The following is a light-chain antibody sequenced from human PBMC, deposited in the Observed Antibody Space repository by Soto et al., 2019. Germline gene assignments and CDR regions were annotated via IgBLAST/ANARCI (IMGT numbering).Light chain of an antibody. Sequence: EIVLTQSPGTLSLSPVERATLSCMASQSVSSSYLAWYQQKPGQAPRLLIYDVSTRATGIPARFSGSGSRTDFILTISSLEPEDFAVYYCQQRSNWPITFGQGTRLEIK. V-gene: IGKV3D-20*02. CDR1: QSVSSSY. CDR3: QQRSNWPIT. CDR2: DVS. J-gene: IGKJ5*01.